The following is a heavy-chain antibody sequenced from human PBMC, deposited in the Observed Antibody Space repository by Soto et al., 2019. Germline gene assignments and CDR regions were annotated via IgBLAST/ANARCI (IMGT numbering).Heavy chain of an antibody. Sequence: GGSLRLSCAASGFTFSSYAMHWVRQAPGKGLEWVAVISYDGSNKYYADSVKGRFTISRDNSKNTLYLQMNSLRAEDTAVYYCARTYGSGSRKSFLFYYYYGMDVWGQGTTVTASS. CDR3: ARTYGSGSRKSFLFYYYYGMDV. D-gene: IGHD3-10*01. CDR1: GFTFSSYA. CDR2: ISYDGSNK. V-gene: IGHV3-30-3*01. J-gene: IGHJ6*02.